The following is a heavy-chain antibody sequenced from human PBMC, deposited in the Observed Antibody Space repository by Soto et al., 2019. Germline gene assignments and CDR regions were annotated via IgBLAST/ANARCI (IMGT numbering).Heavy chain of an antibody. J-gene: IGHJ3*02. D-gene: IGHD1-26*01. V-gene: IGHV5-51*01. CDR3: AKTLVGGGALDI. Sequence: PGESLKISCKGSGYSFGNFWIAWVRQMPGKGLEWMGIVYPDDSDIRYSPSFQGQVTISADKSVSTAYLHLSTLRASDTAIYYCAKTLVGGGALDIWGQGTVVTVSS. CDR2: VYPDDSDI. CDR1: GYSFGNFW.